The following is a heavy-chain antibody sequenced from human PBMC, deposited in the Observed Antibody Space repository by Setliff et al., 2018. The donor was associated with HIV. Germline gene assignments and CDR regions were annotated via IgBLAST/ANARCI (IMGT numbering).Heavy chain of an antibody. CDR1: GYTFISYG. CDR2: ISAYNGNT. D-gene: IGHD2-8*01. J-gene: IGHJ6*03. CDR3: VRLTADRTNYYYYMDV. Sequence: ASVKVSCKASGYTFISYGITWVRQAPGQGLEWMGWISAYNGNTNYAQKLQGRVTMTTDISTNTAYMEVRSLSFDDTAVYYCVRLTADRTNYYYYMDVWGKGTTVTVSS. V-gene: IGHV1-18*01.